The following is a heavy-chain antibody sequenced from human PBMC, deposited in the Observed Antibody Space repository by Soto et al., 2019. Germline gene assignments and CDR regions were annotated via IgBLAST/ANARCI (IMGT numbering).Heavy chain of an antibody. CDR1: GYTFTSYG. D-gene: IGHD5-12*01. Sequence: QVQLVQSGAEVKKPGASVKVSCKASGYTFTSYGISWVRQAPGQGLEWMGWISAYNGNTNYAQKLQGRVTMTTDTATSKAYMERGSLGSDDAALYYWAGAHYDCCGYCGMDVWGQGTTVTVSS. CDR3: AGAHYDCCGYCGMDV. CDR2: ISAYNGNT. J-gene: IGHJ6*02. V-gene: IGHV1-18*01.